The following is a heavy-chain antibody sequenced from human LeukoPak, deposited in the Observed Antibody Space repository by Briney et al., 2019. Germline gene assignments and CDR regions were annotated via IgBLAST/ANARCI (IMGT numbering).Heavy chain of an antibody. Sequence: SETLSLTCTVSGCSISSGSYYWSWFRQPAGKGLEWIGRIYTSGSTNYNPSLKSRVTISVDTSKNQFSLKPSSVTAADTAVYYCARFGKTIYGDYIDYWGQGTLVTVSS. CDR3: ARFGKTIYGDYIDY. CDR2: IYTSGST. J-gene: IGHJ4*02. V-gene: IGHV4-61*02. CDR1: GCSISSGSYY. D-gene: IGHD4-17*01.